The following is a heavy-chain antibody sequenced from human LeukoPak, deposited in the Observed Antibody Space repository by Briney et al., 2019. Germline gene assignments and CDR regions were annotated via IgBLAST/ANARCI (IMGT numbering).Heavy chain of an antibody. D-gene: IGHD6-13*01. CDR1: GGSISSGGYS. J-gene: IGHJ5*02. CDR3: ARAGMDNRFDP. Sequence: SETLSLTCAVSGGSISSGGYSWSWIRQPPGKGLEWIGYIYHSGSTYYNPSLKSRVTISVDRSKNQFSLKLSSVTAADTAVYYCARAGMDNRFDPWGQGTLVTVSS. CDR2: IYHSGST. V-gene: IGHV4-30-2*01.